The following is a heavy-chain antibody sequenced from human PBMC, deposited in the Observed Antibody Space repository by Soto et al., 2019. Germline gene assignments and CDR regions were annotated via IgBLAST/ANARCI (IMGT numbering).Heavy chain of an antibody. CDR3: ARDSRHSWNYWLGYFDY. CDR1: GYTFTSYG. CDR2: ISAYNGNT. D-gene: IGHD1-7*01. Sequence: ASVKVSCKASGYTFTSYGISWVRQAPGQGLEWMGWISAYNGNTNYAQKLQGRVTMTTDTSTSTAYMELRSLRSDDTAVYYCARDSRHSWNYWLGYFDYWGQGTLVTGSA. J-gene: IGHJ4*02. V-gene: IGHV1-18*01.